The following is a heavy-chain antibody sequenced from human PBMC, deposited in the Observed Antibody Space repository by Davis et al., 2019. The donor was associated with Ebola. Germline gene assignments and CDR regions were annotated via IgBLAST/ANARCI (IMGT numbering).Heavy chain of an antibody. J-gene: IGHJ6*03. Sequence: PGGSLRLSCAASGFTFSSYAMSWVRQAPGKGLEWVSAISGSGGSTYYADSVKGRLTISRDNSKNTLYLQMNSLRAEDTAVYYCVKRDSGNDSDFYYYMDVWGKGTTVTVSS. D-gene: IGHD5-12*01. CDR2: ISGSGGST. V-gene: IGHV3-23*01. CDR3: VKRDSGNDSDFYYYMDV. CDR1: GFTFSSYA.